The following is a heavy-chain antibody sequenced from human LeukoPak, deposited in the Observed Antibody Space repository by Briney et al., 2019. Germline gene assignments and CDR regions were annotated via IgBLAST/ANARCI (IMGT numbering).Heavy chain of an antibody. CDR3: ARDSRYGSGSYSDY. CDR1: GFTFNNYG. V-gene: IGHV3-33*08. D-gene: IGHD3-10*01. J-gene: IGHJ4*02. CDR2: IWYDGSNK. Sequence: GKSLRLSCAASGFTFNNYGMHWVRQAPGKGLEWVAVIWYDGSNKYYADSVKGRFTISRDNSKNTLYLQMNSLRAEDTAVYYCARDSRYGSGSYSDYWGQGTLVTVSS.